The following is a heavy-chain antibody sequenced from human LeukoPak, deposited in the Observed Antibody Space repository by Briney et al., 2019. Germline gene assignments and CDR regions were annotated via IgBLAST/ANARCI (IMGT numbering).Heavy chain of an antibody. D-gene: IGHD3-9*01. CDR1: GYTLTELS. J-gene: IGHJ4*02. CDR3: KTAYEILTGYRY. Sequence: ASVKVSCKVTGYTLTELSMHWVRQAPGKRLEWMGGVDPEDGETIYAQKFQGRVTMTEDTSTDTAYMELSSLRSEDTFFFKQKTAYEILTGYRYWGQGTLVTVSS. CDR2: VDPEDGET. V-gene: IGHV1-24*01.